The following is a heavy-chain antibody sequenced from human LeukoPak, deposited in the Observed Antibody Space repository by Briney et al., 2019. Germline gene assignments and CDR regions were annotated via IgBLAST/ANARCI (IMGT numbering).Heavy chain of an antibody. J-gene: IGHJ4*02. D-gene: IGHD6-19*01. CDR3: ARDRFGSGWIIYFDY. CDR2: ISAYNGNT. CDR1: GYTFTSYG. Sequence: ASVKVSCKASGYTFTSYGISWVRQAPGQGLEWMGWISAYNGNTNYAQKLQGRVTMTTDTPTSTAYMELRSLRSDDTAVYYCARDRFGSGWIIYFDYWGQGTPVTVSS. V-gene: IGHV1-18*01.